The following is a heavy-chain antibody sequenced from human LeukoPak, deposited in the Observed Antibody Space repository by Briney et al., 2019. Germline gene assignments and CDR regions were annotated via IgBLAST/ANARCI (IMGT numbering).Heavy chain of an antibody. J-gene: IGHJ4*02. CDR3: ARDSKRILTGYSPHYFDY. D-gene: IGHD3-9*01. CDR1: GGTFSSYA. CDR2: IIPIFGTA. V-gene: IGHV1-69*06. Sequence: SVKVSCKASGGTFSSYAISWARQAPGQGLEWMGGIIPIFGTANYAQKFQGRVTITADKSTSTAYMELSSLRSEDTAVYYCARDSKRILTGYSPHYFDYWGQGTLVTVSS.